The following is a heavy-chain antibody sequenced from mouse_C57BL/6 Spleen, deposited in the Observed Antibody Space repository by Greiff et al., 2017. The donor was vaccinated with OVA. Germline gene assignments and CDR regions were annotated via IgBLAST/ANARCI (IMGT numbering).Heavy chain of an antibody. CDR1: GYTFTDYE. CDR3: TRGIYYYGSYFDY. V-gene: IGHV1-15*01. CDR2: IDPETGGT. J-gene: IGHJ2*01. Sequence: VQLQQSGAELVRPGASVTLSCKASGYTFTDYEMHWVKQTPVHGLEWIGAIDPETGGTAYNQKFKGKAILTADKSSSTAYMELRSLTSEDSAVYYCTRGIYYYGSYFDYWGQGTTLTVSS. D-gene: IGHD1-1*01.